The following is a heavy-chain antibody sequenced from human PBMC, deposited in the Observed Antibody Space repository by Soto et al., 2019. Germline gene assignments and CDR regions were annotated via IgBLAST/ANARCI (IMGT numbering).Heavy chain of an antibody. D-gene: IGHD2-2*01. V-gene: IGHV5-10-1*01. J-gene: IGHJ3*02. CDR2: IDPSDSYT. Sequence: EVQLVQSGAEVKKPGESLRISCKGSGYSFTSYWISWVRQMPGKGLEWMGRIDPSDSYTNSSPSFQGHVTSSADKSISTAYLRSSSLTASDTAMYYCASPEYSCRGRVAFDIWGQGTMVTVSS. CDR1: GYSFTSYW. CDR3: ASPEYSCRGRVAFDI.